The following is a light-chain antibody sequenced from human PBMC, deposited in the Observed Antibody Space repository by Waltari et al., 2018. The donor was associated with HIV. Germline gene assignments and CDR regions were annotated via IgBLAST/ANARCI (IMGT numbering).Light chain of an antibody. V-gene: IGKV3-15*01. CDR2: SAS. CDR1: QSISSK. J-gene: IGKJ4*01. CDR3: QQYNNWPPIT. Sequence: EIVMTQSPATLSLSPGERATLSCRASQSISSKLAWYQQKPGQPPRLLIYSASTRVAGIPARCSGSGSGTEFTLTISSLQSEDFAVYYCQQYNNWPPITFGGGTKVEIK.